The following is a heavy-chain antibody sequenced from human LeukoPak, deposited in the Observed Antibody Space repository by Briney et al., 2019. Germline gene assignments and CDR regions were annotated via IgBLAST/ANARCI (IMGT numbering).Heavy chain of an antibody. D-gene: IGHD6-6*01. Sequence: SETLSLTCTVSGGSISSYYWSWIRQPPGKGLEWIGSIAYGGTIYYNPSLKSRVTISIDPSKKQFSLKETSVTAADTAVYYCARSRIAARPHYFDFWGQGTLVAVSS. CDR2: IAYGGTI. V-gene: IGHV4-39*07. CDR1: GGSISSYY. J-gene: IGHJ4*02. CDR3: ARSRIAARPHYFDF.